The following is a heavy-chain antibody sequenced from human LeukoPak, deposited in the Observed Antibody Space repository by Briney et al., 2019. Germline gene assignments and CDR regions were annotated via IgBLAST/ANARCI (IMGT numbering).Heavy chain of an antibody. CDR2: ISGSGGST. J-gene: IGHJ4*02. Sequence: PGRSLRLSCAASGFTFSSYAMSWVRQAPGKGLEWVSAISGSGGSTYYADSVKGRFTISRDNSKNTLYLQMNSLRAEDTAVYYCAKVSMTRGYSGYDSRGGYFDYWGQGTLVTVSS. CDR1: GFTFSSYA. V-gene: IGHV3-23*01. CDR3: AKVSMTRGYSGYDSRGGYFDY. D-gene: IGHD5-12*01.